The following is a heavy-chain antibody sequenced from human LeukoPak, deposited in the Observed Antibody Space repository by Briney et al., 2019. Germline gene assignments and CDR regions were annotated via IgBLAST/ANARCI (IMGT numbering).Heavy chain of an antibody. CDR3: ASAYSGSFYFGS. CDR1: GGSISSGSYY. D-gene: IGHD1-26*01. Sequence: SQTLSLTCTVSGGSISSGSYYWSWIRKRAGKGLEWIGRKHSSGSTNYNPSLKSRVTLSLDTSKNQFSLKLSSVSAADTAVDYCASAYSGSFYFGSWGQGILVTVSS. V-gene: IGHV4-61*02. CDR2: KHSSGST. J-gene: IGHJ4*02.